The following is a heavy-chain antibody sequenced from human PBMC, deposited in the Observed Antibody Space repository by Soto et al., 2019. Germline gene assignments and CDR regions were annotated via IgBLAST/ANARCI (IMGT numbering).Heavy chain of an antibody. CDR1: GGTFSSYA. D-gene: IGHD6-13*01. CDR2: IIPIFGTA. Sequence: QVQLVQSGAEVKRPGSSVKVSCKASGGTFSSYAISWVRQAPGQGLEWMGGIIPIFGTANYAQKFQGRVTITADESTSTAYMELSSLRSEDTAVYYCARGAAAGTNERDYYYGMDVWGQGTTVTVSS. J-gene: IGHJ6*02. V-gene: IGHV1-69*12. CDR3: ARGAAAGTNERDYYYGMDV.